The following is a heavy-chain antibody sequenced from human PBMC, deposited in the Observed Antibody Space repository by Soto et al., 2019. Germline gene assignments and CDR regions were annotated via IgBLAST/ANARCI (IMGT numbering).Heavy chain of an antibody. J-gene: IGHJ6*02. CDR2: IYCSGST. CDR1: GGSISSYY. CDR3: ASSNIAAAGFYYYGMDV. D-gene: IGHD6-13*01. Sequence: PSETLSLTCTVSGGSISSYYWSWIRQPPGKGLEWIGYIYCSGSTNYNPSLKSRVTISVDTSKNQFSLKLSSVTAADTAVYYCASSNIAAAGFYYYGMDVWGRGTTVT. V-gene: IGHV4-59*01.